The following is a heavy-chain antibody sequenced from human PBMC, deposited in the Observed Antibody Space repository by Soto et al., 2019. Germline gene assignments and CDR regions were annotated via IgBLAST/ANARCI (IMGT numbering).Heavy chain of an antibody. CDR2: INHSGST. J-gene: IGHJ6*02. CDR1: GGSFSGYY. Sequence: SETLSLTCAVYGGSFSGYYWSWIRQPPGKGLEWIGEINHSGSTNYNPSLKSRVTISVDTSKNQFSLKLSSVTAADTAVYYCATRGRRYYGMDVWGQGTTVTVS. CDR3: ATRGRRYYGMDV. V-gene: IGHV4-34*01. D-gene: IGHD2-15*01.